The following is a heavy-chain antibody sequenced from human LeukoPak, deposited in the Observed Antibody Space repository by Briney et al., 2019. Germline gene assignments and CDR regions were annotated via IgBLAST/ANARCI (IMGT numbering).Heavy chain of an antibody. J-gene: IGHJ4*02. Sequence: ASVTVSCKASGYTFTSYGISWVRQAPGQGLEWIGWISAYNGNTNYAQKLQGRVTMTTDTSTSTAYMELRSLRSDDTAVYYCARGEGIVGATTLAYWGQGTLVTVSS. CDR2: ISAYNGNT. D-gene: IGHD1-26*01. V-gene: IGHV1-18*01. CDR1: GYTFTSYG. CDR3: ARGEGIVGATTLAY.